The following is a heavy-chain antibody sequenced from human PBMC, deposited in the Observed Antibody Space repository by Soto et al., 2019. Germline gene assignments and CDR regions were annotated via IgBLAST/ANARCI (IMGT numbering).Heavy chain of an antibody. D-gene: IGHD6-13*01. V-gene: IGHV4-4*07. CDR2: IYTSGST. Sequence: ASETLSLTCTVSGGSISSYYWSWIRQPAGKGLEWIGRIYTSGSTNYNPSPKSRVTMSVDTSKNQFSLKLSSVTAAGTAVYYCARDRPYSSSWYGGDNYWFDPWGQGTLVTVSS. CDR3: ARDRPYSSSWYGGDNYWFDP. J-gene: IGHJ5*02. CDR1: GGSISSYY.